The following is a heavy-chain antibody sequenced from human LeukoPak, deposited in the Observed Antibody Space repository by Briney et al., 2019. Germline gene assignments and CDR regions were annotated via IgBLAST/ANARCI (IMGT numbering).Heavy chain of an antibody. CDR3: ARDPRVGATASFDY. J-gene: IGHJ4*02. D-gene: IGHD1-26*01. CDR2: ISSSSSYI. Sequence: MSGGPLRLSCAASGFTFSSYSMNWVRQAPGKGLEWVSSISSSSSYIYYADSVKGRFTISRDNAKNSLYLQMNSLRAEDTAVYYCARDPRVGATASFDYWGQGTLVTVSS. CDR1: GFTFSSYS. V-gene: IGHV3-21*01.